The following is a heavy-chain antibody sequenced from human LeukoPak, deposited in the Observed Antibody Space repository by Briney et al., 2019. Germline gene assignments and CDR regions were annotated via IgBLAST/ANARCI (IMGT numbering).Heavy chain of an antibody. J-gene: IGHJ4*02. CDR2: ISASGGST. CDR3: AKSYYYDSSGYLYYFDY. CDR1: GFTFSSYV. D-gene: IGHD3-22*01. V-gene: IGHV3-23*01. Sequence: GGSLRLSCAAPGFTFSSYVMSWVRQAPGKGLEWVSAISASGGSTYYADSVKGRFTISRDNSKNTLYLQMNSLRAEDTAVYYYAKSYYYDSSGYLYYFDYWGQGTLVTASS.